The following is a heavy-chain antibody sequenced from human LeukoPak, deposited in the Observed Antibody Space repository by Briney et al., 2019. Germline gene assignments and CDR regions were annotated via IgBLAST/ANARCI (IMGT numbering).Heavy chain of an antibody. J-gene: IGHJ5*02. V-gene: IGHV3-74*01. CDR2: ISPDGSRT. CDR3: ARVALGSYNWFDP. Sequence: PGGSLRLSCAASGFTFSRYWMHWVRQAPGKGLVWVSRISPDGSRTTYADSVKGRFTISRDNAKNTVYLQMNSLRAEDTAVYYCARVALGSYNWFDPWGRGTLVTVSS. CDR1: GFTFSRYW. D-gene: IGHD3-10*01.